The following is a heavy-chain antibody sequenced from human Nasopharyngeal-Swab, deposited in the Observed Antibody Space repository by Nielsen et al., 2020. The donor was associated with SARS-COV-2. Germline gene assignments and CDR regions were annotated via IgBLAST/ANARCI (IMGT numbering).Heavy chain of an antibody. V-gene: IGHV3-73*01. CDR3: TRLGGYDSSGYYPIDY. CDR1: GFTFSGSA. Sequence: GGSLRLSCAASGFTFSGSAMHWVRQASGKGLEWVGRIRSKANSYATAYAASVKGRFTISRDDSKNTAYLQMNSPKTEDTAVYYCTRLGGYDSSGYYPIDYWGQGTLVTVSS. D-gene: IGHD3-22*01. CDR2: IRSKANSYAT. J-gene: IGHJ4*02.